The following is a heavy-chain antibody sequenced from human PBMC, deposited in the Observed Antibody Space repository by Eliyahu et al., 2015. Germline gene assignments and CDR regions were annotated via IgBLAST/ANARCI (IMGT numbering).Heavy chain of an antibody. CDR2: TYYRSKWFH. J-gene: IGHJ4*02. Sequence: QVHLQQSDPGLVKASQTLSLTCAISGDSVSSNIAAWNWIRQSPSRGLEWLGRTYYRSKWFHDYTDSVKSRITINPDTSKNQFSLQLNSLTPEDTAVYYCSRALGHFDFWGQGTLVTVSS. CDR3: SRALGHFDF. V-gene: IGHV6-1*01. CDR1: GDSVSSNIAA.